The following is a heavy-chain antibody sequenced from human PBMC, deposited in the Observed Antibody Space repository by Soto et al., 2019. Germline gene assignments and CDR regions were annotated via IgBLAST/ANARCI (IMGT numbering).Heavy chain of an antibody. J-gene: IGHJ4*02. CDR3: ARGGDSSGWNHFDY. V-gene: IGHV1-3*01. CDR2: INAGNGNT. D-gene: IGHD6-19*01. CDR1: GYTFTSYA. Sequence: ASVKVSCKASGYTFTSYAMHWVRQAPGQRLEWMGWINAGNGNTKYSQKFQGRVTITRDTSASTAYMELSSLRSEDTAVYYCARGGDSSGWNHFDYWGQGTLVTVSS.